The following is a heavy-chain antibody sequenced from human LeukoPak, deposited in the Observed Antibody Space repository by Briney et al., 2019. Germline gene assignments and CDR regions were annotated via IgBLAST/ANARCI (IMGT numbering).Heavy chain of an antibody. Sequence: PSETLSLTCTVSGGSISSYYWSWIRQPAGKGLEWIGRIYTSGSTNYNPSLKSRVTMSVDTSKNQFSLKLSSVTAADTAVYYCARSRKYGAVTTYSWFDPWGQGTLVIVSS. CDR1: GGSISSYY. CDR2: IYTSGST. D-gene: IGHD4-17*01. CDR3: ARSRKYGAVTTYSWFDP. V-gene: IGHV4-4*07. J-gene: IGHJ5*02.